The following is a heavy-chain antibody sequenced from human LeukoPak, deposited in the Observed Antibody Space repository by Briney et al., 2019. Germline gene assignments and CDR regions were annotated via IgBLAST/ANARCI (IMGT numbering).Heavy chain of an antibody. CDR2: IIVSGTT. D-gene: IGHD6-25*01. Sequence: GGSLRLSCAASGFTFSSFSMTWVRQAPGKGLEWVSSIIVSGTTYYADSVKGRFTISRDSFRGTLFLQMDSLRVEGTAVYFCAKGSVGNADFASWGQGALVTVS. J-gene: IGHJ4*02. CDR1: GFTFSSFS. V-gene: IGHV3-23*01. CDR3: AKGSVGNADFAS.